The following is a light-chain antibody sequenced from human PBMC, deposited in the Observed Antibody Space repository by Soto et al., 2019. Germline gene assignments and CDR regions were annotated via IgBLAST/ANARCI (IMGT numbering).Light chain of an antibody. V-gene: IGKV3-20*01. CDR3: QQYGSSPYT. J-gene: IGKJ2*01. CDR2: GAS. Sequence: EIVLTQSPGTLSLSPGERATLSCRASQSVSSSYLAWYQQKPGQAPRLLIYGASSRATGIPDRISGSGSGTDFTLTISRLEPEDFAVYYCQQYGSSPYTFVQGTKLEIK. CDR1: QSVSSSY.